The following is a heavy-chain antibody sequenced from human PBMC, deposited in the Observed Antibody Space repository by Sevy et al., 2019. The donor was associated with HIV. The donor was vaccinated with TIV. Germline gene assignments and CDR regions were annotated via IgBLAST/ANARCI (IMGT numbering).Heavy chain of an antibody. CDR2: ISAHNGDT. D-gene: IGHD2-15*01. J-gene: IGHJ4*02. CDR1: GYTFTSYR. CDR3: ARAYCSSGSCYSLAY. Sequence: ASVKVSCKASGYTFTSYRINWVRQAPGQGLEWMGWISAHNGDTNYAQKLQGRVTMITDTSTTKAYMELRSLTSDDTAVYYCARAYCSSGSCYSLAYWGRGTLVTVSS. V-gene: IGHV1-18*01.